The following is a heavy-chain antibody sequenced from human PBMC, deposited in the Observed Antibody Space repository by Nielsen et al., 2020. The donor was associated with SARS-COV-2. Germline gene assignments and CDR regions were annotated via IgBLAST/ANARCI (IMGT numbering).Heavy chain of an antibody. V-gene: IGHV3-48*04. Sequence: GESLKISCAASGFTFSSYWMNWVRQAPGKGLEWVSHMSSSGGTVYYADSVKGRFTISRDNAKNSIYLQVNSLRAEDTAVYYCRGWLATFDIWGQGTLVTVSS. CDR1: GFTFSSYW. J-gene: IGHJ3*02. D-gene: IGHD3-22*01. CDR3: RGWLATFDI. CDR2: MSSSGGTV.